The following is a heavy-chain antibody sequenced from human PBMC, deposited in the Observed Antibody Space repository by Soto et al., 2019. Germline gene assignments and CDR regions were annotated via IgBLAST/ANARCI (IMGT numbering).Heavy chain of an antibody. CDR2: ISSTTNYI. Sequence: GGSLRLSFAASGFIFTRNSMNWVRQAPGKGLEWVSSISSTTNYIYYGDSMKGRFTISRDNAKNSLYLEMNSLRAEDTAVYYCARESEDLTSNLDYWGQGTLVTVSS. CDR3: ARESEDLTSNLDY. J-gene: IGHJ4*02. V-gene: IGHV3-21*06. CDR1: GFIFTRNS.